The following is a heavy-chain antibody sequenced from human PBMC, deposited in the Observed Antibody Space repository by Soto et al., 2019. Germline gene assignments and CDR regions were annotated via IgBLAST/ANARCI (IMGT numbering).Heavy chain of an antibody. D-gene: IGHD3-10*01. J-gene: IGHJ3*02. CDR1: GGSMSSYY. Sequence: SETLSLTCTVSGGSMSSYYLNWIRQPPGKGLEWIGYIYYSGRINYNPSLNNRVTISVDTSKNQFSLNLTSVTAADTAVYYCARRPGFGHAFDIWGQGTMVTVSS. CDR2: IYYSGRI. CDR3: ARRPGFGHAFDI. V-gene: IGHV4-59*08.